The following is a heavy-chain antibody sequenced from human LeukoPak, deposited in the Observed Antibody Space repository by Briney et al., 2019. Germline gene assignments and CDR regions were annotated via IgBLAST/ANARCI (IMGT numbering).Heavy chain of an antibody. V-gene: IGHV3-30*18. Sequence: GSLRLSCAASGFTFSSYGMHWVRQAPGKGLEWVAVISYDGSNKYYADSVKGRFTIPRDNSKNTLYLQMNSLRAEDTAVYYCAKEVSSGPLGYWGQGTLVTVSS. D-gene: IGHD2-15*01. CDR1: GFTFSSYG. CDR2: ISYDGSNK. J-gene: IGHJ4*02. CDR3: AKEVSSGPLGY.